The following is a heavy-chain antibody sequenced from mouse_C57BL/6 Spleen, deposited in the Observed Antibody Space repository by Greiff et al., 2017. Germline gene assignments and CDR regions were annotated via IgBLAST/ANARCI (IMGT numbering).Heavy chain of an antibody. CDR3: ARLTLGSSYSYWYFDV. Sequence: QVQLQQPGAELVKPGASVKMSCKASGYTFTSYWITWVKQRPGQGLEWIGDIYPGSGSTNYNEKFKSKATLTVDTSSSTAYMQLSSLTSEDSAVYYYARLTLGSSYSYWYFDVWGTGTTVTVSS. V-gene: IGHV1-55*01. J-gene: IGHJ1*03. D-gene: IGHD1-1*01. CDR1: GYTFTSYW. CDR2: IYPGSGST.